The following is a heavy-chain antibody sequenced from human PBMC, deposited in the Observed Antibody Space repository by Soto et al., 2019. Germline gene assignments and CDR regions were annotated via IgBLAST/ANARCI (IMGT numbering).Heavy chain of an antibody. J-gene: IGHJ4*02. D-gene: IGHD4-17*01. Sequence: QVHLVQSGAEVKKPGASVKVSCKTSGYTFSNFGISWVRQAPGQGFEWRGWISGYNGNSKYAPKFQDKVPITLDTSTSTGALEPRRLNADDPAVYYCARDYGGARDHWGQATVVTVSS. CDR3: ARDYGGARDH. V-gene: IGHV1-18*01. CDR2: ISGYNGNS. CDR1: GYTFSNFG.